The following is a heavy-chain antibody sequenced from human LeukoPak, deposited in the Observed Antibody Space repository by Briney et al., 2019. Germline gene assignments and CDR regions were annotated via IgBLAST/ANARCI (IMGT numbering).Heavy chain of an antibody. Sequence: SQTLSLTCAVSGDSVSSNSAAWNWIRQSPSRGLEWLGRTYYRSQWYTDYAVSVKSRITINPDTSKSQFSLQLNSVTPEDTAVYYYARSYYYVDDAFDIWGQGTMVTVSS. D-gene: IGHD3-22*01. CDR2: TYYRSQWYT. CDR3: ARSYYYVDDAFDI. CDR1: GDSVSSNSAA. V-gene: IGHV6-1*01. J-gene: IGHJ3*02.